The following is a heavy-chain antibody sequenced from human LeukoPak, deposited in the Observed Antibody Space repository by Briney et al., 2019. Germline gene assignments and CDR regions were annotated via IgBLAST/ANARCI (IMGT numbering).Heavy chain of an antibody. CDR3: ARWYYYDSSGCPDY. Sequence: GGSLRLSCAASGFTFSNYGMPWVRQAPGKGLEWVAVIWYDGSNKYYADSVKGRFTISRDNSKNTVYLQMNSLGAEDTALYYCARWYYYDSSGCPDYWGQGTLVTVSS. CDR1: GFTFSNYG. J-gene: IGHJ4*02. V-gene: IGHV3-33*01. CDR2: IWYDGSNK. D-gene: IGHD3-22*01.